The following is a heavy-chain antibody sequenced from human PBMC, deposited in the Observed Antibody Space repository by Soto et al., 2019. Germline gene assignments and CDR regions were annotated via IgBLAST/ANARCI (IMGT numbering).Heavy chain of an antibody. D-gene: IGHD4-17*01. CDR3: ARGYGDYYYYMDV. CDR1: GGTFSSYT. J-gene: IGHJ6*03. V-gene: IGHV1-69*02. Sequence: QVQLVQSGAEVKKPGSSVKVSCKASGGTFSSYTISWVRQAPGQGLEWMGRIIPILGIANYAQKFQGRVTITADKSTSTAYMGLSSLRSEDTAVYYCARGYGDYYYYMDVWGKGTTVTVSS. CDR2: IIPILGIA.